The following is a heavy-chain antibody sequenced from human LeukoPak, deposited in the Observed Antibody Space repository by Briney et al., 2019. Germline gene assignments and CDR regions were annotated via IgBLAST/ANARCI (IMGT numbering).Heavy chain of an antibody. Sequence: GGSLRLSCAASGFTFSSYETNWVRQAPGKGLEWVSYISSSGSTIYYADSVKGRFTISRDNAKNSLYLQMNSLRAEDTAVYYCARVDCSSTSCYEFDYWGQGTLVTVSS. CDR1: GFTFSSYE. CDR2: ISSSGSTI. CDR3: ARVDCSSTSCYEFDY. V-gene: IGHV3-48*03. J-gene: IGHJ4*02. D-gene: IGHD2-2*01.